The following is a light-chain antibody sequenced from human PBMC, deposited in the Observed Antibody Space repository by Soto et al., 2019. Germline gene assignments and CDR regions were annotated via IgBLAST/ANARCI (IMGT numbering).Light chain of an antibody. CDR1: QSLSSR. Sequence: DIHMTQSPSTLSASVGDRVTITCRASQSLSSRLAWYQHKPGKAPELLLYDASSLKSGVPSRFSGSESGTEFPLTIHNLQPDDVAIYYFRQYDSESPFGHGTKVDIK. CDR3: RQYDSESP. J-gene: IGKJ1*01. V-gene: IGKV1-5*01. CDR2: DAS.